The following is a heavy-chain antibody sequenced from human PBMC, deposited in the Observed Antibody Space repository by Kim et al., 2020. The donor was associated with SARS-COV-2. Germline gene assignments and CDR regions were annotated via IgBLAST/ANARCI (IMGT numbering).Heavy chain of an antibody. CDR1: GFTFSSYA. Sequence: GGSLRLSCAASGFTFSSYAMHWVRQAPGKGLEWVAVISYDGSNKYYVDSVKGRFTISRDNSKNTLYLQMNSLRAEDTAVYYCARDRAITFGGVIVEPRTFDYWGQGTLVTVSS. D-gene: IGHD3-16*02. CDR3: ARDRAITFGGVIVEPRTFDY. V-gene: IGHV3-30*04. CDR2: ISYDGSNK. J-gene: IGHJ4*02.